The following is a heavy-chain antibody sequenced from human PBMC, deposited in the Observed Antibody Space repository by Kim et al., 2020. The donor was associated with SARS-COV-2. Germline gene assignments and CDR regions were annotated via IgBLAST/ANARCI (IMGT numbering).Heavy chain of an antibody. CDR2: IYPGDSDT. Sequence: GESLKISCKGSGYSFTSYWIGWVRQMPGKGLEWMGIIYPGDSDTRYSPSFQGQVTISADKSISTAYLQWSSLKASDTAMYYCARVTAAKPAAILNWFDPWGQGTLVTVSS. CDR3: ARVTAAKPAAILNWFDP. V-gene: IGHV5-51*01. D-gene: IGHD2-2*02. CDR1: GYSFTSYW. J-gene: IGHJ5*02.